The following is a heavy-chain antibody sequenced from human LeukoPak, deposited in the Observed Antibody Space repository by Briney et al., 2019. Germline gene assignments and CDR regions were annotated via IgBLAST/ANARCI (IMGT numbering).Heavy chain of an antibody. CDR1: VYTFTSYG. Sequence: ASVTVSRKASVYTFTSYGISWVRQAPGQGRAWMGWISAYNGNTNYAQKLQGRVTMTTDTSTRTAYMELRSLRADDTAVYYCARVQYYGDYAFDYWGQGTLVTVSS. V-gene: IGHV1-18*01. CDR2: ISAYNGNT. CDR3: ARVQYYGDYAFDY. J-gene: IGHJ4*02. D-gene: IGHD4-17*01.